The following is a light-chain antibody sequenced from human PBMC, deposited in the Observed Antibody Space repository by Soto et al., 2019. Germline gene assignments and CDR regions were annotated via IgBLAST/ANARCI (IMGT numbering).Light chain of an antibody. V-gene: IGKV3-15*01. Sequence: EIVMTQSPATLSVSPGERATLSCRASQSVSSNLAWYQQKPGQAPRLLIYGASTRATGIPARFSGSGSGTEFPLTISSLQSEDFAVYCCQQYNNWPPWTFGQGTKVEIK. CDR1: QSVSSN. J-gene: IGKJ1*01. CDR3: QQYNNWPPWT. CDR2: GAS.